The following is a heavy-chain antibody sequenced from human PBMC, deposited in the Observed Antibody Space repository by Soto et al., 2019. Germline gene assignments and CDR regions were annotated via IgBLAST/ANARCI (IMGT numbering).Heavy chain of an antibody. Sequence: QAQLVQSGAEVKKPGASVKVSCEASGYTFTTHDINWVRQATGQGLEWMGWMNPRSGNTGEAQKFQGRLTMTSNTSTGTAYMELSGLTSEDTAVYYCARGPRYCSSPSCTSWDYWGQGTLVTVSS. D-gene: IGHD2-2*01. CDR2: MNPRSGNT. J-gene: IGHJ4*02. CDR3: ARGPRYCSSPSCTSWDY. CDR1: GYTFTTHD. V-gene: IGHV1-8*01.